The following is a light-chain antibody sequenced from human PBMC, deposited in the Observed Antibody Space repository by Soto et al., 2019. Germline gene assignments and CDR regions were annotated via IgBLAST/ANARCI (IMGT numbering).Light chain of an antibody. CDR1: QSVLYNSNNKNH. J-gene: IGKJ2*01. Sequence: DFVMTQAPDSLAVSLGERATINCKSSQSVLYNSNNKNHLGWFQQKPGHPPKLLIYGASFRPSGVPDRFSGRGSGTDFTLTISRLQAEDVAVYYCQQYYSIPFTFGQGTKLEI. CDR2: GAS. CDR3: QQYYSIPFT. V-gene: IGKV4-1*01.